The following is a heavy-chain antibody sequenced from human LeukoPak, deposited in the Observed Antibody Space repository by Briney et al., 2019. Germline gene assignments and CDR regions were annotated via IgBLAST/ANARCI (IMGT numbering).Heavy chain of an antibody. CDR3: ARIWARNYYYGMDV. CDR2: IDWDDDE. D-gene: IGHD5-12*01. J-gene: IGHJ6*02. Sequence: SGSGPTLVNPTQTLTLTCTFSGFSLSTSGMCVSWIRQPPGKALEWLARIDWDDDEYYSTSLKTRLTISKDTSKNQVVLTMTNMDPVDTATYYCARIWARNYYYGMDVWGQGTTVTVSS. CDR1: GFSLSTSGMC. V-gene: IGHV2-70*11.